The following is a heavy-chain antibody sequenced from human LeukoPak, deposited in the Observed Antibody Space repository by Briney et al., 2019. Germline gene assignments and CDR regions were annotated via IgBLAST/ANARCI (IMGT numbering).Heavy chain of an antibody. CDR3: ARLRSSGWYFGWFDP. J-gene: IGHJ5*02. CDR1: GGSISSYY. CDR2: IYYSGST. V-gene: IGHV4-59*01. D-gene: IGHD6-19*01. Sequence: SETLSLTCTVSGGSISSYYWSWIRQPPGKGLEWIGYIYYSGSTNYNPSLKSRVTISVDTSKNQFSLKLSSVTAADTAVYYSARLRSSGWYFGWFDPWGQGTLVTVSS.